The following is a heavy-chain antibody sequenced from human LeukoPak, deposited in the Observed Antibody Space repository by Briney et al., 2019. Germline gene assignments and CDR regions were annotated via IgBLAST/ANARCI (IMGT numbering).Heavy chain of an antibody. J-gene: IGHJ5*02. V-gene: IGHV4-59*01. CDR3: ARVLPNRLLWFGVRAGWFDP. CDR1: GGSISSYY. D-gene: IGHD3-10*01. CDR2: IYYSGST. Sequence: KPSETLSLTCTVSGGSISSYYWSWIRQPPGKGLEWIGYIYYSGSTNYNPSLKSRVTISVDTSKNQFSLKLSSVTAADTAVYYCARVLPNRLLWFGVRAGWFDPWGQGTLVTVSS.